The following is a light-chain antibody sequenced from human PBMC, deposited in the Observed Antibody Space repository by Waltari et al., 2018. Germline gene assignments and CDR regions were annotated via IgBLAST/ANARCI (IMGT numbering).Light chain of an antibody. V-gene: IGLV2-23*02. CDR3: CSYAGSSTYV. CDR2: DVS. Sequence: QSALTQPASVSGSPGQSLTISCTGTSSDVGGYHYVSWYQQHPGKAPKLMIYDVSKRPSGVSNRFSGSQSGNTASLTISGLQAEDEADYYCCSYAGSSTYVFGTGTKVTVL. J-gene: IGLJ1*01. CDR1: SSDVGGYHY.